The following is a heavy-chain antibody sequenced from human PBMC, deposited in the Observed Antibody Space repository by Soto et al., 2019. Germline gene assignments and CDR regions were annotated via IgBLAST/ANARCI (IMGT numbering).Heavy chain of an antibody. CDR2: ISSSSSYI. J-gene: IGHJ2*01. Sequence: EVQLVESGGGLVQPGGSLRLSCAASGFTFSSYSMNWVRQAPGKGLEWVSYISSSSSYIYYADSVKGRFTISRDNAKNSRYLQMNRLRAEEKAVYYYARAGELLWCVELLCRYFDLWGRGTLVTVSS. D-gene: IGHD3-10*01. CDR3: ARAGELLWCVELLCRYFDL. V-gene: IGHV3-21*01. CDR1: GFTFSSYS.